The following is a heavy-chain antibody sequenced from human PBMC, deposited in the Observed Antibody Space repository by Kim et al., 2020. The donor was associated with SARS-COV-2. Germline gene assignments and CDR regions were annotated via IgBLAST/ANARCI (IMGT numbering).Heavy chain of an antibody. CDR1: GFRFSNYW. D-gene: IGHD2-8*02. V-gene: IGHV3-7*01. CDR2: IKEDGSEK. CDR3: ARGYWQFCKSANCFRRGCFFHW. J-gene: IGHJ4*02. Sequence: GGSLRLSCAASGFRFSNYWMSWVRQAPGRGLEWVAHIKEDGSEKEYVDSVKDRMIISRDNSQNSLYLQIAGLRVEDTALYYCARGYWQFCKSANCFRRGCFFHWRGQGAPVPVS.